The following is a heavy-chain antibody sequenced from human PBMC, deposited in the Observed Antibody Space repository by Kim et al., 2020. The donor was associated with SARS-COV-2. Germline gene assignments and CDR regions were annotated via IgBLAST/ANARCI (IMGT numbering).Heavy chain of an antibody. Sequence: GGSLRLSCAASGFTFSSYAMSWVRQAPGKGLEWVSAISGSGGSTYYADSVKGRFTISRDNSKNTLYLQMNSLRAEDTAVYYCAYELGFWSGYSLDVWGQGTTVTVSS. D-gene: IGHD3-3*01. CDR3: AYELGFWSGYSLDV. CDR1: GFTFSSYA. CDR2: ISGSGGST. V-gene: IGHV3-23*01. J-gene: IGHJ6*02.